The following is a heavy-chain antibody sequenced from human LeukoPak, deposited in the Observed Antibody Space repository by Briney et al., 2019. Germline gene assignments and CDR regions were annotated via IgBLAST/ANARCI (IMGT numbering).Heavy chain of an antibody. CDR2: IRSKAYGGTT. D-gene: IGHD1-26*01. Sequence: PGGSLRLSCTASGFTFGDYVMSWVRQAPGKGLEWVGFIRSKAYGGTTEYAASVKGRFTISRDDSKSIAYLQMNSLKTEDTAVYYCTRASEWELPYYYYYMDVWGKGTTVTVSS. J-gene: IGHJ6*03. CDR1: GFTFGDYV. V-gene: IGHV3-49*04. CDR3: TRASEWELPYYYYYMDV.